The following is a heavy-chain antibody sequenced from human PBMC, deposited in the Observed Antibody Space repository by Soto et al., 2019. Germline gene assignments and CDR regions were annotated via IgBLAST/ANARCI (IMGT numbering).Heavy chain of an antibody. D-gene: IGHD3-22*01. CDR2: LHYSGST. Sequence: LQLQESGPGLVKPSETLSLTCTVSGDSVTISDYYWVWIRPPPGKGLEWIGSLHYSGSTYYNPYLKSRVTISGATSNEQSSQKLTSVTTADAAVYYCAAHGSGDYYAEYWGQGTLVTVSA. CDR3: AAHGSGDYYAEY. CDR1: GDSVTISDYY. V-gene: IGHV4-39*01. J-gene: IGHJ4*02.